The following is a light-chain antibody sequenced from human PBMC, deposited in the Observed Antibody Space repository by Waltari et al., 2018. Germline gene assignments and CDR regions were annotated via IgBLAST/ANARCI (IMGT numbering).Light chain of an antibody. V-gene: IGLV1-40*01. J-gene: IGLJ1*01. CDR3: QSYDSSLSGYV. CDR2: GNS. Sequence: QSVLKQPPSVSGAPGPRVTISPTESSSTIGAGYDVTWYQQLPGTAPKLLIYGNSNRPSGVPDRFSGSKSGTSASLAITGLQAEDEADYYCQSYDSSLSGYVFGTGTKVTVL. CDR1: SSTIGAGYD.